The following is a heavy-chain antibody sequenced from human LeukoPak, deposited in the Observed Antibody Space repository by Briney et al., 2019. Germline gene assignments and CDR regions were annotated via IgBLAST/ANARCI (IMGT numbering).Heavy chain of an antibody. CDR3: TSQALSYYSYGMDV. J-gene: IGHJ6*04. CDR2: IKSKTDGGTT. Sequence: GGSLRLSCAASGFTFSNASMSWVRQAPGKGLEWVGRIKSKTDGGTTAHAAHVKGRFTISRDDSKNTLYLQMNSLKTEDTAVYYCTSQALSYYSYGMDVWGKGTTVTVSS. V-gene: IGHV3-15*01. CDR1: GFTFSNAS.